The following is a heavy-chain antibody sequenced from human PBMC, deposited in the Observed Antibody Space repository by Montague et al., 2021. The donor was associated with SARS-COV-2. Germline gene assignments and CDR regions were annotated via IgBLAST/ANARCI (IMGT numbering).Heavy chain of an antibody. D-gene: IGHD3-10*01. CDR1: GFTFSRHE. J-gene: IGHJ6*02. V-gene: IGHV3-48*03. Sequence: SLRLSCAASGFTFSRHEVNWVRQGPGKGLEWVSYITSDGGIIYYADFVEGRFTISRDNAKNSLYLHMNSLRVGDTAVYYCATLARGLFDHGMDVWGQGTTVTVSS. CDR3: ATLARGLFDHGMDV. CDR2: ITSDGGII.